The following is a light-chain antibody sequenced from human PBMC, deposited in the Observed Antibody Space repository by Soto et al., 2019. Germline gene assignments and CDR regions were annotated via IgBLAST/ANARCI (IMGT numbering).Light chain of an antibody. J-gene: IGKJ1*01. CDR3: QEYNNWPPGWT. CDR1: QSVSSD. CDR2: GAS. V-gene: IGKV3-15*01. Sequence: EIVMTQSPATLSVSPGERATLSCRASQSVSSDLAWYQQKPGQAPRLLIYGASTRATGIPARSSGSGSGTEFTLTISSLQSEDFAVYYCQEYNNWPPGWTVGQGTKVEIK.